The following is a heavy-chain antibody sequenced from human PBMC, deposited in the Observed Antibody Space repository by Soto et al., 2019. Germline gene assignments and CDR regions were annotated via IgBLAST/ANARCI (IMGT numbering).Heavy chain of an antibody. CDR1: VGSISSIDYY. V-gene: IGHV4-30-4*01. D-gene: IGHD2-2*01. J-gene: IGHJ4*02. CDR3: ARATSYCGRTTCYPFDF. Sequence: SETLSLTCTVSVGSISSIDYYWVWVRHAPGKGLEWIGYISYTGTTSYNPSLESRLRMSIDRSRNQFSLQVTSVTAADTAVYYCARATSYCGRTTCYPFDFWGQGALVTVSS. CDR2: ISYTGTT.